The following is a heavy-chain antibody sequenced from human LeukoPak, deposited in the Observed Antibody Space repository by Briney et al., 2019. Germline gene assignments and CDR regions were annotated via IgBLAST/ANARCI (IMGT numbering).Heavy chain of an antibody. CDR3: ARASTWYWYFDL. Sequence: PSETLSLTCTVSGGSISGHYWNWIRQPPGQGLEWIGYIDYSGSTDSNPSLKSRVSISVDTSKNQFSLRLNSVTAADTAVYYRARASTWYWYFDLWGRGTLVTVSS. CDR2: IDYSGST. D-gene: IGHD2/OR15-2a*01. CDR1: GGSISGHY. J-gene: IGHJ2*01. V-gene: IGHV4-59*11.